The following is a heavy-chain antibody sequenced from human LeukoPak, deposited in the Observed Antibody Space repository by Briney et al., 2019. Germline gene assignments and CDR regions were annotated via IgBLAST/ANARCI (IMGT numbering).Heavy chain of an antibody. CDR2: IIPIFGTA. D-gene: IGHD3-16*01. V-gene: IGHV1-69*13. CDR1: GGTFSSYA. Sequence: ASVKVSCKASGGTFSSYAISWVRRAPGQGLEWMGGIIPIFGTANYAQKFRGRVTITADESTSTAYMELSSLRSEDAAVYYCASRRGGFYYYGLDVWGQGTTVTVSS. J-gene: IGHJ6*02. CDR3: ASRRGGFYYYGLDV.